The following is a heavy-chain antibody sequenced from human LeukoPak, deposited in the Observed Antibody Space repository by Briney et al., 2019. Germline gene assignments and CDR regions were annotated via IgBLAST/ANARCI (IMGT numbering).Heavy chain of an antibody. Sequence: GGSLRLFRATSGLTFRSLNTNWVRQAPRKGLVWVSSISSSSSYIYYADSVKGRFTISRDNAKNSLYLQMNSLRAEDTAVYYCARSWLVYYWYYGMDVWGQGTTVTVSS. D-gene: IGHD5/OR15-5a*01. J-gene: IGHJ6*02. CDR2: ISSSSSYI. CDR3: ARSWLVYYWYYGMDV. V-gene: IGHV3-21*01. CDR1: GLTFRSLN.